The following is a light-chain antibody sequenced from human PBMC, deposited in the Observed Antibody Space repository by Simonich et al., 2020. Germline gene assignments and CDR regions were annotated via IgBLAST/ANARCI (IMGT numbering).Light chain of an antibody. CDR2: EVS. Sequence: QSALTQPPSVSGSPGQSVTISCTGTSSDVGSYNRVSWYQQPPGTAPKRMIYEVSKRPSGVSNRFSGSKSGNTASLPISGLQAEDEADYYCSSYTSSSTGVFGGGTKLTVL. J-gene: IGLJ3*02. CDR1: SSDVGSYNR. CDR3: SSYTSSSTGV. V-gene: IGLV2-18*02.